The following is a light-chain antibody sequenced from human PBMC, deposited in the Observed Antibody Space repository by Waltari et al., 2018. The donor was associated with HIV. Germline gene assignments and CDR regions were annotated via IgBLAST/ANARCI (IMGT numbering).Light chain of an antibody. CDR1: PAIPSNF. V-gene: IGKV3-20*01. J-gene: IGKJ4*01. Sequence: VLTQSPGTLSLSPGDGASLSCRASPAIPSNFLAWYQQRPGQTPRLLIYEVSSRAGGVPGRFSGSGSATDFTLTIARLEPEDFAVYYCQQYDNSFPLTFGGGTKVEI. CDR2: EVS. CDR3: QQYDNSFPLT.